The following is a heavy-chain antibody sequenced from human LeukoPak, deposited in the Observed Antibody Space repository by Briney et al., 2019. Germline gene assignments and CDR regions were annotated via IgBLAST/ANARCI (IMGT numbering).Heavy chain of an antibody. Sequence: GGSLRLSCAASGFTFSSYAMSWVRQAPGKGLEWVSAISGSGGSTYYADSVKGRFTISRDNSKNTLYLQMNSLRAEDTAVYYCAKPQDYVWGSDRYAFDYWGQGTLVTVSS. CDR2: ISGSGGST. J-gene: IGHJ4*02. V-gene: IGHV3-23*01. D-gene: IGHD3-16*02. CDR3: AKPQDYVWGSDRYAFDY. CDR1: GFTFSSYA.